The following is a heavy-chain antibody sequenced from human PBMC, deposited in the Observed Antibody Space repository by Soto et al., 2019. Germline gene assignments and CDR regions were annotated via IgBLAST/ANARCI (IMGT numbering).Heavy chain of an antibody. J-gene: IGHJ3*02. CDR1: GFTFSSYA. V-gene: IGHV3-23*01. D-gene: IGHD5-18*01. CDR2: ISGSGGST. Sequence: GGSLRLSCAASGFTFSSYAMSWVRQAPGKGLEWVSAISGSGGSTYYADSVKGRFTISRDNSKNTLYLQMNSLRAEDTAVYYWAKDGQWIQLWLGAFDIWGQGTMVTVSS. CDR3: AKDGQWIQLWLGAFDI.